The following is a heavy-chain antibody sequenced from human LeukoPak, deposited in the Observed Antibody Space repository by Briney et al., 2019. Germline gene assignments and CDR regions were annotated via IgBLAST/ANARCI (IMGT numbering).Heavy chain of an antibody. CDR1: GFTFSDHY. J-gene: IGHJ5*02. Sequence: PGGSLRLSCAASGFTFSDHYIDWVRQAPGKGLEWVSAISGTGGRTYYADSVKGRFTISRDNSKNTLYLQMNSLKAEDTAVYYGAKDPASGGWSAPGGKEPLVAVS. V-gene: IGHV3-23*01. D-gene: IGHD2-15*01. CDR3: AKDPASGGWSAP. CDR2: ISGTGGRT.